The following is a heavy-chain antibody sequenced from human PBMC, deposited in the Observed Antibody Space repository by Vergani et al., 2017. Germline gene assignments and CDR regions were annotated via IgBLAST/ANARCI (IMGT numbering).Heavy chain of an antibody. Sequence: EVQLLESGGGLVQPGGSLRLSCAASGFTFSSYAMSWVRQAPGKGLEWVSAISGSGGSTYYADSVKGRFTIYRDNSKNTLYLQMNSLRAEDTAVYYCAKGTYDYVWGSYRAMGYYMDVWGKGTTVTVSS. CDR1: GFTFSSYA. CDR3: AKGTYDYVWGSYRAMGYYMDV. D-gene: IGHD3-16*02. J-gene: IGHJ6*03. CDR2: ISGSGGST. V-gene: IGHV3-23*01.